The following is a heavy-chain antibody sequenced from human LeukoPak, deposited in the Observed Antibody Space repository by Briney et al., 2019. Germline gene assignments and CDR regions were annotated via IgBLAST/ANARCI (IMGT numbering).Heavy chain of an antibody. CDR1: GFTFSSKL. D-gene: IGHD3-22*01. CDR3: ARGLKSHYYDSSGYNCFDY. J-gene: IGHJ4*02. CDR2: ISPEGSTT. Sequence: PGGALRLSFAASGFTFSSKLMHWVRQRPGRGLEWVSRISPEGSTTTYADSVKARFTISRDNAKNSLFLQMNSLRDEDTAVYYCARGLKSHYYDSSGYNCFDYWGQGTLVTVSS. V-gene: IGHV3-74*01.